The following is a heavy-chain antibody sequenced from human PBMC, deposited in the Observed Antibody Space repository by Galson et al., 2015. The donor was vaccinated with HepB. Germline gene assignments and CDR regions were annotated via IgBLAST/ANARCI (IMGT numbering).Heavy chain of an antibody. CDR2: IYSGGST. CDR1: GFTVSSNY. J-gene: IGHJ4*02. V-gene: IGHV3-53*04. CDR3: ARVSVEMATEYYFDY. Sequence: LRLSCAASGFTVSSNYMSWVRQAPGKGLEWVSVIYSGGSTYYADSVKGRFTISRHNSKNTLYLQMNSLRAEDTAVYYCARVSVEMATEYYFDYWGQGTLVTVSS. D-gene: IGHD5-24*01.